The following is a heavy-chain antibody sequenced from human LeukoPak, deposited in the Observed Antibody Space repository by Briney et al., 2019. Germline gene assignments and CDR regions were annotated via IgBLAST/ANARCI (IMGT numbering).Heavy chain of an antibody. D-gene: IGHD2-21*01. V-gene: IGHV3-23*01. CDR1: GFTFNTNA. CDR3: AKDWIQFNRVFDCFDS. J-gene: IGHJ4*02. Sequence: GGSLRLSCATSGFTFNTNAVSWVRQAPGKGLEWVSTIGNTETFYADSVTGRFTISRDNSKNTVYLHMNSLRVEDTAVYYCAKDWIQFNRVFDCFDSWGQGTLVTVSS. CDR2: IGNTET.